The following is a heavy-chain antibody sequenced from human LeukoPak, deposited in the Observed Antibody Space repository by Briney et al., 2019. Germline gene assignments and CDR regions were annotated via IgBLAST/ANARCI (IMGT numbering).Heavy chain of an antibody. CDR1: GGSISSYY. CDR3: ARVAPEEFFDY. Sequence: SETLSLTCTVSGGSISSYYWSWIRQPPGKGLEWIGYIYYSGSTNYNPSLKSRVTISVDTSENQFSLKLSSVTAADTAVYYCARVAPEEFFDYWGQGTLVTVSS. CDR2: IYYSGST. V-gene: IGHV4-59*01. J-gene: IGHJ4*02.